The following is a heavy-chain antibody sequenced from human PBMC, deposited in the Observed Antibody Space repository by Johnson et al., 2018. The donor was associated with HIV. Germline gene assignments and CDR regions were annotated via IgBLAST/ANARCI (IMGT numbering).Heavy chain of an antibody. J-gene: IGHJ3*02. CDR2: ISYDGSNK. D-gene: IGHD1-26*01. V-gene: IGHV3-30*18. CDR3: AKDGDHSGSPPEAFDI. Sequence: QVQLVESGGGVVQPGRSLRLSCAASGFTFSSYGMHWVRQAPGKGLEWVAVISYDGSNKYYADSVKGRFTISRDNSKNTLYLQMNSLRAEDTAVYYCAKDGDHSGSPPEAFDIWGQGTMVTVSS. CDR1: GFTFSSYG.